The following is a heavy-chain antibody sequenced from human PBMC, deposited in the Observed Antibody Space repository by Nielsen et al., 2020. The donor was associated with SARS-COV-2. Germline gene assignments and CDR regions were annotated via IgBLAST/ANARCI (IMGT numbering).Heavy chain of an antibody. D-gene: IGHD3-3*01. CDR1: GGSISSYY. CDR2: IYYSGST. V-gene: IGHV4-59*12. Sequence: SETLSLTCTVSGGSISSYYWSWIRQPPGKGLEWIGYIYYSGSTNYNPSLKSRVTISVDTSKNQFSLKLSSVTAADTAVYYCARGENVRFLEWTHYYYYGMDVWGQGTTVTVSS. J-gene: IGHJ6*02. CDR3: ARGENVRFLEWTHYYYYGMDV.